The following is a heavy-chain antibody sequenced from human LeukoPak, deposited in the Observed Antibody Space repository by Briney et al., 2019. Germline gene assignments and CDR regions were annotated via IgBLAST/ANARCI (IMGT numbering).Heavy chain of an antibody. CDR3: ARDHPNDYGDYESYYFDY. CDR1: GFTFSSYA. V-gene: IGHV3-30-3*01. J-gene: IGHJ4*02. D-gene: IGHD4-17*01. Sequence: GGSLRLSCAASGFTFSSYAMHWVRQAPGKGLGWVAVISYYGSNKYYADSVKGRFTISRDNSKNTLYLQMNSLRAEDTAVYYCARDHPNDYGDYESYYFDYWGQGTLVTVSS. CDR2: ISYYGSNK.